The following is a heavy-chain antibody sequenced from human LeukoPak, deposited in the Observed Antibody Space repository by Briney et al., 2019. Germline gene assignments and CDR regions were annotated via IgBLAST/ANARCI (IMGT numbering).Heavy chain of an antibody. V-gene: IGHV1-18*01. J-gene: IGHJ6*03. CDR1: GYTFTSYG. Sequence: GASVKVSCKASGYTFTSYGISWVRQAPGQELEWMGWISAYNGNTNYAQKLQGRVTMTTDTSTSTAYMELRSLRSDDTAVYYCARGRDTMVRGVIITKYYYMDVWAKGTTVTVSS. D-gene: IGHD3-10*01. CDR3: ARGRDTMVRGVIITKYYYMDV. CDR2: ISAYNGNT.